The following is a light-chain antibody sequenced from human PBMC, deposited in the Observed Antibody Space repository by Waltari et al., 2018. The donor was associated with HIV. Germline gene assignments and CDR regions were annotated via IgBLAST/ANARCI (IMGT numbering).Light chain of an antibody. CDR1: SSNLGNNY. Sequence: QSVLTQPPSVSAAPGQKITISCSGSSSNLGNNYVSWYQQRPGGAPKVFIYDNNKRPSGIPDRCSGSKSGTSATLGSTGLQTGDEADYYCGAWDSSLSVVVFGGGTKVTVL. V-gene: IGLV1-51*01. CDR2: DNN. CDR3: GAWDSSLSVVV. J-gene: IGLJ2*01.